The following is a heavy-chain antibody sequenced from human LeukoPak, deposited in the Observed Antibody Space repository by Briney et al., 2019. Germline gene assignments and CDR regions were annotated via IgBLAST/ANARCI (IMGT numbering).Heavy chain of an antibody. J-gene: IGHJ6*02. D-gene: IGHD3-10*01. CDR2: INWSGDST. CDR1: GFTFSSYA. Sequence: GGSLRLSCAASGFTFSSYAMSWVRHAPGKGLEWVSGINWSGDSTGYADSVKGRFTISRDNTKNSLFLQMNGLRAEDSALYHCARFYYYGSGSYYNSKNGLDVWGQGTTVTVSS. CDR3: ARFYYYGSGSYYNSKNGLDV. V-gene: IGHV3-20*01.